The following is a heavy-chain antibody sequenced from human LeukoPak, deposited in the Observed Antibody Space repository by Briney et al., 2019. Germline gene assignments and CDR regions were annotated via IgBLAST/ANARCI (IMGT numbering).Heavy chain of an antibody. CDR1: GFTFSSYA. D-gene: IGHD1-26*01. CDR2: ISYDGSNK. V-gene: IGHV3-30-3*01. Sequence: GGSLRLSCAASGFTFSSYAIHWVRQAPGKGLEWVAVISYDGSNKYYADSVKGRFTISRDNSKNTLYLQMNSLRAEDTAVYYCAREHSGSYYFDYWGQGTLVTVSS. CDR3: AREHSGSYYFDY. J-gene: IGHJ4*02.